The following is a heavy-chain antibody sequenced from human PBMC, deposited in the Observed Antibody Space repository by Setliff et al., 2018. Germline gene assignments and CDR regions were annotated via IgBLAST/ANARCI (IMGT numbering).Heavy chain of an antibody. CDR3: VRDRYGRNSDGSGVYNWFDS. D-gene: IGHD2-15*01. CDR2: VYGTGST. V-gene: IGHV4-61*09. J-gene: IGHJ5*01. Sequence: PSETLSLTCTVSGVSISSGSHYWSWIRQSAGEKPTWIGHVYGTGSTNYNPSFESRVSISVDKSNNQFSLKMTSVTAADAAMYYCVRDRYGRNSDGSGVYNWFDSWGQGILVTV. CDR1: GVSISSGSHY.